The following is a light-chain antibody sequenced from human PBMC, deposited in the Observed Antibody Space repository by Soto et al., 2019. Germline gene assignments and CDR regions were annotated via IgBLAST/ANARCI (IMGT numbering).Light chain of an antibody. CDR3: QQYGGSTRT. V-gene: IGKV3-20*01. CDR1: QSVFNNN. Sequence: EIVLTQSPGTLSLSPGERATLSCRASQSVFNNNLAWYQQKPGQAPRLLMFGASSRATGIPDRFSGSGSGTDFTLTISRLETEDFAIYHCQQYGGSTRTFGQGTKLEIK. CDR2: GAS. J-gene: IGKJ2*01.